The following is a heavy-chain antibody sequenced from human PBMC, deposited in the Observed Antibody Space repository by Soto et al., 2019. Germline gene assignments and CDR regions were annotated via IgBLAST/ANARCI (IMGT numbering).Heavy chain of an antibody. J-gene: IGHJ6*02. CDR3: AKDRYYYGSGSPYYYYYGMDV. CDR1: GFTFSSYA. CDR2: ISGSGGST. D-gene: IGHD3-10*01. V-gene: IGHV3-23*01. Sequence: GGSLRLSCAASGFTFSSYAMSWVRQAPGKGLEWVSAISGSGGSTYYADSVKGRFTISRDNSKNTLYLQMNSLRAEDTAVYYCAKDRYYYGSGSPYYYYYGMDVWGQGTTVTVSS.